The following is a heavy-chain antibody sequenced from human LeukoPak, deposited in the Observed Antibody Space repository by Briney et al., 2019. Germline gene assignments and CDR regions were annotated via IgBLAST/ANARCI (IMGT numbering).Heavy chain of an antibody. CDR3: ARRRTRNYNWKTGFDY. V-gene: IGHV4-34*01. D-gene: IGHD1-20*01. Sequence: SSETLSLTCAVYGGSFSGYYWSWIRQPPGKGLERIGEINHSGSTNYNPSLESRVTISVDTSKNQFSLKLSSVTAADTAVYYCARRRTRNYNWKTGFDYWGQGTLVTVSS. J-gene: IGHJ4*02. CDR1: GGSFSGYY. CDR2: INHSGST.